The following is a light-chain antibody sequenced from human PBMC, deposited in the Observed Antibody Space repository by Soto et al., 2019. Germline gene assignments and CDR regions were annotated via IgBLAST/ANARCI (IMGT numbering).Light chain of an antibody. CDR2: DAV. V-gene: IGKV3D-20*01. J-gene: IGKJ2*01. Sequence: EIVLTQSPAALSLSPGEIATLSCGASQRVANNYVAWYHQKPGLALMLLIYDAVHRPTGIPDRFSGGGSGTHCTLTSSSLEPVVVAVYYCHQYGNSPYPFGQGTKVLI. CDR1: QRVANNY. CDR3: HQYGNSPYP.